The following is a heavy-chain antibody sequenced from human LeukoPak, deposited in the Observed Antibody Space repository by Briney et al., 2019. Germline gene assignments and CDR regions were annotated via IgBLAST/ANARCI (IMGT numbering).Heavy chain of an antibody. Sequence: GGSLRLSCAASGFTFSSYAMHWVRQAPGKGLEWVAVISYDGSNKYYADSVKGRFTISRDNSKNTLYLQMDSLRDEDTAVYYCARATQWLVPDYWGQGTLVTVSS. CDR3: ARATQWLVPDY. V-gene: IGHV3-30-3*01. CDR2: ISYDGSNK. CDR1: GFTFSSYA. D-gene: IGHD6-19*01. J-gene: IGHJ4*02.